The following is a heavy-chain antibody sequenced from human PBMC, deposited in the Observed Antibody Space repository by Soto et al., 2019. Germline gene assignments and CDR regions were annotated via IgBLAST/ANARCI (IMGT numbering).Heavy chain of an antibody. CDR1: GGSISSGGYY. V-gene: IGHV4-31*03. CDR2: IYYSGST. J-gene: IGHJ5*02. Sequence: SETLSLTCTVSGGSISSGGYYWSWIRQHPGKGLEWIGYIYYSGSTYYNPSLKSRVTISVDTSKNQFSLKLSSVTAADTAVYYCVRALLVGAIGWFDPWGQGTLVTVSS. CDR3: VRALLVGAIGWFDP. D-gene: IGHD1-26*01.